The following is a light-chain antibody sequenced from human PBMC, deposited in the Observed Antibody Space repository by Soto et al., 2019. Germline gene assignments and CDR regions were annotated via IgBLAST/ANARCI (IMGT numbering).Light chain of an antibody. CDR2: DAS. CDR3: SQYESPPRT. V-gene: IGKV3-20*01. Sequence: EIVLTQSPGTLSLSPGERATLSCRASQSVAKNYLAWYQQKPGQAPRLLMYDASKGATGIPDRFSGSGSGTDFILTISRLEPEDFAVYFCSQYESPPRTFGQGTKVEIK. CDR1: QSVAKNY. J-gene: IGKJ1*01.